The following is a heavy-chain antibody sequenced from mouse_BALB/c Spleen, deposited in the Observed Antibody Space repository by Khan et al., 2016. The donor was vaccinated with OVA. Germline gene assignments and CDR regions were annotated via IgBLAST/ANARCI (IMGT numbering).Heavy chain of an antibody. D-gene: IGHD2-1*01. CDR1: GFTFSDYY. CDR3: ARGFYGNPFAY. V-gene: IGHV5-4*02. Sequence: EVELVESGGGLVKPGGSLKLSCAASGFTFSDYYMYWVRQTPEKRLEWVATISDGGSYTYYLDSVKGRFTISRDDAKNNLYLQMNSLKSEDTAMYYCARGFYGNPFAYWGQGTLVPGSA. J-gene: IGHJ3*01. CDR2: ISDGGSYT.